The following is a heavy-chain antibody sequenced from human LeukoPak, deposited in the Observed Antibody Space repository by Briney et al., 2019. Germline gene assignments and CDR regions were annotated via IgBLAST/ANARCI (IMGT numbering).Heavy chain of an antibody. CDR2: XXXIFXTA. CDR1: GXXFSXYA. J-gene: IGHJ6*03. D-gene: IGHD6-13*01. Sequence: SXXASGXXFSXYAXSWVRQXPXQXXEXXXXXXXIFXTANYAQKFQGRVTITADESTSTAYMELSSLRSEDTAVYYCARDRDSSSWYGPRGYYYYMDVWGKGTTVTVSS. CDR3: ARDRDSSSWYGPRGYYYYMDV. V-gene: IGHV1-69*01.